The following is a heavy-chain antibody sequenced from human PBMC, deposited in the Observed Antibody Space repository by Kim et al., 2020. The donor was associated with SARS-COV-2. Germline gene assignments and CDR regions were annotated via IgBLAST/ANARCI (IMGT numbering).Heavy chain of an antibody. Sequence: GGSLRLSCVTSGFTFSNVGMHWVRQAPGRGLEWVAVIWADGKNKYYSDSVKGRFTISRDISKSALYLEMNSLRVDDTAVYYCAKDQNDHFLDHWGRGTLV. V-gene: IGHV3-33*06. CDR2: IWADGKNK. CDR3: AKDQNDHFLDH. D-gene: IGHD1-1*01. CDR1: GFTFSNVG. J-gene: IGHJ4*02.